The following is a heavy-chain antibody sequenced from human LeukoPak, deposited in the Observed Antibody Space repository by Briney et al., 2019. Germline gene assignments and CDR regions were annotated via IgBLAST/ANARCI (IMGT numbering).Heavy chain of an antibody. J-gene: IGHJ3*02. D-gene: IGHD6-6*01. CDR1: GFTFRNYN. CDR3: ARENDTEYSSSYAFDI. V-gene: IGHV3-21*01. CDR2: INSSSGYI. Sequence: GGSLRLSCAASGFTFRNYNMNWVRQAPGKGLEWVSSINSSSGYIYYADSVKGRFTISRDNAKNSLYLQMKSLRAEDTAVYYCARENDTEYSSSYAFDIWGQGTMVTVSS.